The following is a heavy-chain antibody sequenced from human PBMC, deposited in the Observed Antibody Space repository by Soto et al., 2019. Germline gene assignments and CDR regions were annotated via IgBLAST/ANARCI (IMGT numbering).Heavy chain of an antibody. J-gene: IGHJ4*02. CDR2: IYSGGST. V-gene: IGHV3-66*01. CDR3: ARGRSGYYRCFDY. CDR1: GFTVSSNY. Sequence: EVQLVESGGGLVQPGGSLRLSCAASGFTVSSNYMSWVRQAPGKGLEWVSVIYSGGSTYYADSVKGRFTISRDTSKNTLYHQMNSLRAEDTAVYYCARGRSGYYRCFDYWGQGTLVTVSS. D-gene: IGHD3-22*01.